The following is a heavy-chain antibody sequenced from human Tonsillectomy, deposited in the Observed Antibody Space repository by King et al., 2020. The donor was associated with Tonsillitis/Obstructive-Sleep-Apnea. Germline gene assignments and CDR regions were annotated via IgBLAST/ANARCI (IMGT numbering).Heavy chain of an antibody. D-gene: IGHD2-2*01. CDR2: ISYDGSNK. CDR3: ARVGVVPAAIYYYYYMDV. Sequence: VQLVESGGGVVQPGRSLRLSCAASGFTFSSYAMHWVRQAPGKGLEWVAVISYDGSNKYYADSVKGRFTISRDNSKNTLYLQMNSLRAEDTAVYYCARVGVVPAAIYYYYYMDVWGKGTTVTVSS. CDR1: GFTFSSYA. V-gene: IGHV3-30*04. J-gene: IGHJ6*03.